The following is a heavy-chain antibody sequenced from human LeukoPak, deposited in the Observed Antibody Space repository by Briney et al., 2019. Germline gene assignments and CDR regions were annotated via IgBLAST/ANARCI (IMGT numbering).Heavy chain of an antibody. Sequence: PGGSLRLSCAASGFTFSSYAMNWVRQAPGKGLEWVSAISGGGGTTYYADSVKGRFTISRDNSKNTLFLQMDSLRDEDTAVYYCARSGYSGYEFDHWGQGTRVTVSS. CDR3: ARSGYSGYEFDH. CDR1: GFTFSSYA. CDR2: ISGGGGTT. D-gene: IGHD5-12*01. J-gene: IGHJ4*02. V-gene: IGHV3-23*01.